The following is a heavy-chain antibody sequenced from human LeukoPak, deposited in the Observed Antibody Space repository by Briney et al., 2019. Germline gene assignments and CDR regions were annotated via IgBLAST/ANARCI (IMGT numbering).Heavy chain of an antibody. V-gene: IGHV3-30*09. CDR2: ISYDGDTK. Sequence: PGGSLRLSCAASGFTFGSYVMHWVRQAPGKGLEWVAVISYDGDTKYYSDSVKGRFAISRDNSKNTVWLQMNSLRAEDTALYHCARGRISMVRDTDHWGQGTLVTVSS. CDR3: ARGRISMVRDTDH. CDR1: GFTFGSYV. D-gene: IGHD3-10*01. J-gene: IGHJ4*02.